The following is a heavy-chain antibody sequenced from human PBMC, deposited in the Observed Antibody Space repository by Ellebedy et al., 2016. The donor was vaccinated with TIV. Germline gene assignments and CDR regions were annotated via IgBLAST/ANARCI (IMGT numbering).Heavy chain of an antibody. Sequence: MPSETLSLTCSVSGGSITRGSYYWAWIRQPPGKGLECIGNIYYSGRTYYNPSLKSRVTISVDTSKNQFSLKLSSVTAADTAVYYWARTYSSVWATGLYFDYWGQGTLVTVSS. CDR2: IYYSGRT. CDR3: ARTYSSVWATGLYFDY. V-gene: IGHV4-39*07. J-gene: IGHJ4*02. CDR1: GGSITRGSYY. D-gene: IGHD6-19*01.